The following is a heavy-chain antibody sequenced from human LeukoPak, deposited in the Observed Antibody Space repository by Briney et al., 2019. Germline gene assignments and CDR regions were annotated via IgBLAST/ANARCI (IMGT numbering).Heavy chain of an antibody. D-gene: IGHD2-2*01. J-gene: IGHJ4*02. CDR3: ATLIVVVPAAKGYYFDY. CDR2: VYHSGST. V-gene: IGHV4-38-2*01. CDR1: GYSISSGYY. Sequence: SETLSLTCAVSGYSISSGYYWGWIRQPPGKGLEWIGSVYHSGSTYYNPSLKSRVTISVGTSKNQFSLKLSSVTAADTAVYYCATLIVVVPAAKGYYFDYWGQGTLVTVSS.